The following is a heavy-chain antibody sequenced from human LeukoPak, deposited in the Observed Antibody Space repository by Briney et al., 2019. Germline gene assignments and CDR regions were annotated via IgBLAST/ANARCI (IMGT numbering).Heavy chain of an antibody. CDR1: GGSISSGSYY. V-gene: IGHV4-61*02. J-gene: IGHJ6*03. CDR2: IYTSGST. D-gene: IGHD2-2*01. CDR3: ARDLSCSSTSCYGYYYYYYMDV. Sequence: SETLPLTCTVSGGSISSGSYYWSWIRQPAGKGLEWIGRIYTSGSTNYNPSLTSRVPISVDTPKTQFSLKMSSVTAADTAVYYCARDLSCSSTSCYGYYYYYYMDVWGKGTTVTVSS.